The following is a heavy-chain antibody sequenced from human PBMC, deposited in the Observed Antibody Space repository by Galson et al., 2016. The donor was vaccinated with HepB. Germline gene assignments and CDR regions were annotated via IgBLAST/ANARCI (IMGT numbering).Heavy chain of an antibody. CDR2: ISSGGRDT. Sequence: SLRLSCAASGFTFSDFYMAWIRQAPGKGLEYVSHISSGGRDTNYADSVKGRFTISRDNAKKSLYLQMNSLRAEDTAVYYCAKKITARPWGGSDYWGPGTLVTVSS. CDR3: AKKITARPWGGSDY. D-gene: IGHD2-15*01. J-gene: IGHJ4*02. V-gene: IGHV3-11*06. CDR1: GFTFSDFY.